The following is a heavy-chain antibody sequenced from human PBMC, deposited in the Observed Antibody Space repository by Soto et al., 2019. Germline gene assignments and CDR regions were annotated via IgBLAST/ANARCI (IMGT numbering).Heavy chain of an antibody. CDR2: IYYSGST. CDR1: GGSISSGGYY. V-gene: IGHV4-31*03. CDR3: AHRPSSTWYFQH. J-gene: IGHJ1*01. D-gene: IGHD6-13*01. Sequence: SETLSLTCTVSGGSISSGGYYWSWIRQHPGKGLEWIGYIYYSGSTYYNPSLKSRVTISVDTSKNQFSLKLSSVTAADTATYFCAHRPSSTWYFQHWGQGTLVTVSS.